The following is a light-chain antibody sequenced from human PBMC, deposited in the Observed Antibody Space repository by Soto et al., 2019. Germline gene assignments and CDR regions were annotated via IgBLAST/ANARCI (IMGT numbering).Light chain of an antibody. J-gene: IGLJ1*01. Sequence: QSVLTQSASASGSPGQSVTISCTGTSSDIGGYNSVSWYQQHPGKAPKVMTYDVTKRPSGVPDRFSGSKSGNTASLTVSALQAEDEAYYYCSSFTDGTNVIYATATKVTVL. V-gene: IGLV2-8*01. CDR1: SSDIGGYNS. CDR2: DVT. CDR3: SSFTDGTNVI.